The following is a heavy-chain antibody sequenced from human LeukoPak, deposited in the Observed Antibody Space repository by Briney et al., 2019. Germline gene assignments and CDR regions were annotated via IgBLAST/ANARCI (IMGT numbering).Heavy chain of an antibody. CDR3: AKDRYGDYDY. Sequence: GGSLRLSCVASGFTLRSFGMSWVRQAPGKGLEWVSFISTTGLSAYYADSVKGRFTISRDNSKNTLYLQMNSLRAEDTAVYYCAKDRYGDYDYWGQGTLVTVSS. V-gene: IGHV3-23*01. CDR2: ISTTGLSA. CDR1: GFTLRSFG. D-gene: IGHD4-17*01. J-gene: IGHJ4*02.